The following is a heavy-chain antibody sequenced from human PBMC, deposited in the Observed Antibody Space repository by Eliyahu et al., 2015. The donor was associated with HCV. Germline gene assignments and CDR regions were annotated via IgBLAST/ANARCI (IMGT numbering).Heavy chain of an antibody. D-gene: IGHD3-10*01. CDR3: ARDGIADYGSGFDY. Sequence: QVQLQESGPGLVKPSETLSLPXXXSGGSXSSYYWSWIRQPPGKGLEWIGYTYYSGSTNYNPSLKSRVTISVDTSKNQFSLKLSSVTAADTAVYYCARDGIADYGSGFDYWGQGTLVTVSS. CDR1: GGSXSSYY. CDR2: TYYSGST. V-gene: IGHV4-59*01. J-gene: IGHJ4*02.